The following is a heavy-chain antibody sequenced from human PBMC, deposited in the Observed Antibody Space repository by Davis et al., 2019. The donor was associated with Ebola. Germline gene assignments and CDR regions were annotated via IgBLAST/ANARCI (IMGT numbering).Heavy chain of an antibody. Sequence: GESLKISCAASGFTFSSFALSWVRHAPGKGLARVSGFILRGGSTYYPHSVQGRFTISRENSKTTLYLQMNTLRAVDTAVYNCAKPPNRGSSKNGSFKDWGQGTMVTVSS. CDR2: FILRGGST. CDR3: AKPPNRGSSKNGSFKD. CDR1: GFTFSSFA. D-gene: IGHD6-13*01. V-gene: IGHV3-23*01. J-gene: IGHJ1*01.